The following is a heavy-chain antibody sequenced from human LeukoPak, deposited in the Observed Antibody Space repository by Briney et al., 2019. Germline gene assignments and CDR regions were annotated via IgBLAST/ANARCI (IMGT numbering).Heavy chain of an antibody. Sequence: GGSLKLSCAASGFTFRSYWMSWVRQAPGKGLEGVANMNQDGAQKSYVDSVKGRFTISRDNAKNTLYLQMNNLRADDTAVYYCARDLLRNSLDYWGQGSLVTVSS. V-gene: IGHV3-7*01. D-gene: IGHD1-14*01. CDR3: ARDLLRNSLDY. J-gene: IGHJ4*02. CDR2: MNQDGAQK. CDR1: GFTFRSYW.